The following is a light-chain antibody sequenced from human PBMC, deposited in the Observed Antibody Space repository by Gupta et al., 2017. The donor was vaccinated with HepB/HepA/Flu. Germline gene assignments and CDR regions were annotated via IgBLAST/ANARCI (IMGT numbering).Light chain of an antibody. CDR1: SRDIGGYNY. V-gene: IGLV2-14*01. CDR2: DVG. J-gene: IGLJ2*01. Sequence: QSALTQPAPVSGSPGQPLTIYCTGTSRDIGGYNYVSWYQQHPGKAPKLMIYDVGYRPSGISNRFSGSKSGNTAFLTISGLQAEDEAYYYCSSYTSSSTRVFGGGTKLTVL. CDR3: SSYTSSSTRV.